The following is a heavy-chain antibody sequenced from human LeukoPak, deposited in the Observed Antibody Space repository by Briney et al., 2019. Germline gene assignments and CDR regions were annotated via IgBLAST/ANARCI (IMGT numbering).Heavy chain of an antibody. CDR1: GFTFSSYG. Sequence: GGSLRLSCAASGFTFSSYGMHWVRQAPGKGLEWVAFIRYDGSNKYYADSVKGRLTISRDNSKNTLYLQMNSLRAEDMAVYYCAKDLATFGGVIGYFDYWGQGTLVTVSS. J-gene: IGHJ4*02. CDR3: AKDLATFGGVIGYFDY. CDR2: IRYDGSNK. D-gene: IGHD3-16*02. V-gene: IGHV3-30*02.